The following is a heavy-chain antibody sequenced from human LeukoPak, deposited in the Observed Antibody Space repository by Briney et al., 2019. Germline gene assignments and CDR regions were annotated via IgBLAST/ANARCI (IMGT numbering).Heavy chain of an antibody. J-gene: IGHJ2*01. Sequence: PSETLSLTCAVSGDSISNSFWSWVRLAPGKSPEWLGYIAYIGDSRNNPSLESRVSISFDTPKNQFSLNLRSVTAADTAVYYCARYNCDSTSSWYFDVWGRGTVVTVSS. V-gene: IGHV4-59*01. CDR2: IAYIGDS. D-gene: IGHD1-20*01. CDR3: ARYNCDSTSSWYFDV. CDR1: GDSISNSF.